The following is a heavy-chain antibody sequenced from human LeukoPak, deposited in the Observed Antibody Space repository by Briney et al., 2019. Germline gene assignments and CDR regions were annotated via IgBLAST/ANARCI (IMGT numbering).Heavy chain of an antibody. D-gene: IGHD3-10*01. CDR2: ISAYNGNT. CDR3: ARDSIDGSGTYYNDSPDY. V-gene: IGHV1-18*01. Sequence: ASVKVSCKASGYTFTSYAMHWVRQAPGQRLEWMGWISAYNGNTDYGQNLRGRLIMTTDTSTSTAYMELRSLRSDDTAVYYCARDSIDGSGTYYNDSPDYWGQGTLVTVSS. J-gene: IGHJ4*02. CDR1: GYTFTSYA.